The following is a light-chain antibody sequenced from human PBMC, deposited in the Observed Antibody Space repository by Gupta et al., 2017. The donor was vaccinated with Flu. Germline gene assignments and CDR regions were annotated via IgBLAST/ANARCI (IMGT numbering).Light chain of an antibody. Sequence: SSELTQPSSVSVSLGQTARITCSGNALAEDSARWFQQTPGQAPLLVLYKDNDRPAATPGRFSGSGSETSVTLILGGAEGEDEDDYYCYAAADNVRNFGGGTKLTVL. V-gene: IGLV3-27*01. CDR3: YAAADNVRN. J-gene: IGLJ2*01. CDR2: KDN. CDR1: ALAEDS.